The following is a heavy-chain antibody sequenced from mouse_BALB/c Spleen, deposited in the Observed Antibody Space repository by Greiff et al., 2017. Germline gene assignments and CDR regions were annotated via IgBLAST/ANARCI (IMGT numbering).Heavy chain of an antibody. CDR3: ARESLRAMDY. CDR2: IWAGGST. V-gene: IGHV2-9*02. Sequence: VKLMESGPGLVAPSQSLSITCTVSGFSLTSYGVHWVRQPPGKGLEWLGVIWAGGSTNYNSALMSRLSISKDNSKSQVFLKMNSLQTDDTAMYYCARESLRAMDYWGQGTSVTVSS. J-gene: IGHJ4*01. CDR1: GFSLTSYG.